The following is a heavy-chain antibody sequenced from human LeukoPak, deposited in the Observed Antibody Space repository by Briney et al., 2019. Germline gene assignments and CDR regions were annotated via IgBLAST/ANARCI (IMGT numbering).Heavy chain of an antibody. J-gene: IGHJ6*03. Sequence: EASVKVSCKASGYTFSNYGISWVRQAPGQGLEWMGGIIPIFGTANYAQKFQGRVTITTDESTSTAYMELSSLRSEDTAVYYCARAGYCSSTSCYEDYHYYYMDVWGKGTTVTVSS. CDR2: IIPIFGTA. CDR3: ARAGYCSSTSCYEDYHYYYMDV. CDR1: GYTFSNYG. D-gene: IGHD2-2*01. V-gene: IGHV1-69*05.